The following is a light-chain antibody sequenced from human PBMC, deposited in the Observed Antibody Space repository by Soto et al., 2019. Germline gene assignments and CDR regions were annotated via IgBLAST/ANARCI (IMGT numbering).Light chain of an antibody. J-gene: IGKJ2*01. V-gene: IGKV3-20*01. CDR3: QQYDSSPLYT. CDR2: GPS. Sequence: DIVLTQSPGTLSLSPGERATLSCRASQSVRGNYLAGYQLKPGQAPMLLIYGPSSRATGIPDRFNGSVYGTGFTFTISSLKAKDFSVYYCQQYDSSPLYTFGQGTKLEI. CDR1: QSVRGNY.